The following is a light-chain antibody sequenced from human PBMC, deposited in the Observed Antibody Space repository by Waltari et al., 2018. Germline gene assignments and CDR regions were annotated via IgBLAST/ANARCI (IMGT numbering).Light chain of an antibody. CDR1: QYISSY. CDR2: ASS. J-gene: IGKJ1*01. CDR3: QHTYSIPWT. V-gene: IGKV1-39*01. Sequence: DIQMTQSPSSLSAFVGDRVTITCRASQYISSYLNCYQHKSGTAPKLLIYASSSLQSGVPSRFSGSGSGTDFTLTISNLQPEDVATYFCQHTYSIPWTFGQGTKVEIE.